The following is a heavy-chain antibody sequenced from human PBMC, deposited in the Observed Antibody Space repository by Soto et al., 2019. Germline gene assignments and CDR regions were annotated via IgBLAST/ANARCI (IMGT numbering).Heavy chain of an antibody. D-gene: IGHD3-3*01. Sequence: PSETLSLTCTVSGGSISSGDYYWSWIRQPPGKGLEWIGYIYYSGSTNYNPSLKSRVTISVDTSKNQFSLKLSSVTAADTAVYYCARDSLYYDFWSGYPDYGMDVWSQGTTVTVSS. CDR3: ARDSLYYDFWSGYPDYGMDV. V-gene: IGHV4-61*08. CDR1: GGSISSGDYY. CDR2: IYYSGST. J-gene: IGHJ6*02.